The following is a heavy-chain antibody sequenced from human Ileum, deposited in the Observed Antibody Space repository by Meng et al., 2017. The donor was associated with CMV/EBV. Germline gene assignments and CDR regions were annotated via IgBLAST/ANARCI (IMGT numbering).Heavy chain of an antibody. D-gene: IGHD3-22*01. CDR2: YYVGAT. CDR3: AKGLNSGSRYNAFDI. J-gene: IGHJ3*02. CDR1: GFTFSAFA. Sequence: GGSLRLSCAASGFTFSAFAMGWVRQAPGKGLEWVSSVYYVGATYYADSVKGRFTISRDTSMDTLYLQLNDLRVEDTAVYYCAKGLNSGSRYNAFDILGQGTMVTVSS. V-gene: IGHV3-23*01.